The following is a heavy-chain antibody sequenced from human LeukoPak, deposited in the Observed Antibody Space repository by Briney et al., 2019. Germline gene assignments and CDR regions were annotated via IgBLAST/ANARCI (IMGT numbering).Heavy chain of an antibody. Sequence: GGPLRLSCAASGFTFSSYAMHWVRQAPGKGLEWVAVISYDGSNKYYADSVKGRFTISRDNSKNTLYLQMNSLRAEDTAVYYCARDFDYWGQGTLVTVSS. CDR1: GFTFSSYA. V-gene: IGHV3-30-3*01. J-gene: IGHJ4*02. CDR3: ARDFDY. CDR2: ISYDGSNK.